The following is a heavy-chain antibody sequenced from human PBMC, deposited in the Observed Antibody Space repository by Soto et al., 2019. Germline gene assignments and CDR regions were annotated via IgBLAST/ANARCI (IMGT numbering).Heavy chain of an antibody. J-gene: IGHJ4*02. CDR1: GGSISSGGYY. D-gene: IGHD6-19*01. V-gene: IGHV4-39*01. CDR2: IYYGGTT. CDR3: TDMRGQWLPRD. Sequence: SETLSLTCTVSGGSISSGGYYWSWIRQPPGRGLEWVGSIYYGGTTYSNPSLKGRVTISADLSKNQFSMRLNSVTAADTAVYYCTDMRGQWLPRDWGRGIMVTVSS.